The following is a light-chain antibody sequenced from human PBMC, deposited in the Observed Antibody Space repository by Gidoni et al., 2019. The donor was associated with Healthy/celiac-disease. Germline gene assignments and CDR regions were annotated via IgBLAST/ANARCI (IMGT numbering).Light chain of an antibody. V-gene: IGKV3-11*01. CDR1: QSVSSY. Sequence: EIVLTQSPATLSLSPGERATLSCRASQSVSSYLAWYQQKPGQDPRLLIYDASNRAPGIPARFSGSGSGTDFTLTISSLEPEDFAVYYCQQRSNWPTFGQGTRLEIK. CDR2: DAS. J-gene: IGKJ5*01. CDR3: QQRSNWPT.